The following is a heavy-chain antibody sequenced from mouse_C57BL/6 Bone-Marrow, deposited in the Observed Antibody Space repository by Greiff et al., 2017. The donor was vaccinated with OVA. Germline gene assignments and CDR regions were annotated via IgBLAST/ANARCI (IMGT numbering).Heavy chain of an antibody. Sequence: VVEPGASVKISCKASGYSFTDYNMNWVKQSNGKSLEWIGVINPNYGTTSYNQKFKGKATLTVDQSSSTAYMQLNSLTSEDSAVYYCAREGRSLPPLDFDYWGQGTTLTVSS. CDR3: AREGRSLPPLDFDY. V-gene: IGHV1-39*01. J-gene: IGHJ2*01. CDR2: INPNYGTT. D-gene: IGHD5-5*01. CDR1: GYSFTDYN.